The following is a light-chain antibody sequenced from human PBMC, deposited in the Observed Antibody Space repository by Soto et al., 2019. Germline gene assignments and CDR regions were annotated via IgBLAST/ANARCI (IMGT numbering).Light chain of an antibody. J-gene: IGKJ5*01. V-gene: IGKV3-15*01. CDR3: QQNDNWPKT. Sequence: EVVVTQSPATLSVSPGERATLPCRASQSVSSCLAWYQQKPGQAPRLLIYGASTRDSGIPARFSGSGSGTDFTLTISSLQSEDFAVYYCQQNDNWPKTFGQGTRLEIK. CDR1: QSVSSC. CDR2: GAS.